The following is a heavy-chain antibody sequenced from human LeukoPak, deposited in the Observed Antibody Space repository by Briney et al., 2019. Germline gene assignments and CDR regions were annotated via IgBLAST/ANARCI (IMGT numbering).Heavy chain of an antibody. V-gene: IGHV3-48*03. CDR2: ISSSGSTI. CDR3: AELGITMVGGV. CDR1: GFTFSSYE. Sequence: PGGSLRLSCAASGFTFSSYEMNWVRQAPGKGLEWVSYISSSGSTIYYADSVRGRFTISRDNAKNSLYLQMNSLRAEDTAVYYCAELGITMVGGVWGKGTTVTISS. D-gene: IGHD3-10*02. J-gene: IGHJ6*04.